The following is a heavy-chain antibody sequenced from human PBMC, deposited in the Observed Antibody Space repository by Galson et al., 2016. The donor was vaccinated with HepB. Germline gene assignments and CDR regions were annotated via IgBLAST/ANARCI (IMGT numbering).Heavy chain of an antibody. D-gene: IGHD3-9*01. CDR3: AKSNEPDYDIMTGYYSSADY. Sequence: GSLRLSCAASGFTLSDYAMSWVRQAPGKGLEWVSIISGSGYNTDYAGSVKGRFTISRDNSKNAVYLQMSSLRAADTAVYYCAKSNEPDYDIMTGYYSSADYWGQGILVTVSS. CDR1: GFTLSDYA. CDR2: ISGSGYNT. V-gene: IGHV3-23*01. J-gene: IGHJ4*02.